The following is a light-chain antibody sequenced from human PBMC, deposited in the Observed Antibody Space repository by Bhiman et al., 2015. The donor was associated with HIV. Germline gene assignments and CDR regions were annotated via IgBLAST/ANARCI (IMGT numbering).Light chain of an antibody. CDR1: KLGNRY. Sequence: SYELTQPPSLSVSPGQTASITCSGDKLGNRYACWYQQKPGQSPVLVIYQDNKRPSGIPERFSGSNSGNSATLTISGTQAVDEADYYCQSYDSSLSGLWVFGGGTKLTVL. V-gene: IGLV3-1*01. CDR2: QDN. CDR3: QSYDSSLSGLWV. J-gene: IGLJ2*01.